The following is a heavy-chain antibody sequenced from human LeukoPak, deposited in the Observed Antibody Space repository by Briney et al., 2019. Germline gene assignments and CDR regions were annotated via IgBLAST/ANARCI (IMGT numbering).Heavy chain of an antibody. J-gene: IGHJ4*02. CDR2: ISPYIGDT. CDR1: GYTFTGYY. CDR3: ARDPEFNAVLPPARPYSDY. D-gene: IGHD2-8*02. V-gene: IGHV1-2*02. Sequence: ASVKVSCKTSGYTFTGYYLHWVRQAPGQGLEWMGWISPYIGDTNFAQKFQGRVTMTRDTSLNTAFMELTGLQSDDTAVYYCARDPEFNAVLPPARPYSDYWGQGTLVTVSS.